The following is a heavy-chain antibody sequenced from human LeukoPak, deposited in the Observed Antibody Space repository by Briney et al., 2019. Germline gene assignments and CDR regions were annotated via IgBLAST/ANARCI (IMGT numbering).Heavy chain of an antibody. J-gene: IGHJ3*02. V-gene: IGHV3-48*01. CDR3: AREGKDYSNYVAFDI. CDR1: GFTFSSYS. Sequence: GGSLRLSXAASGFTFSSYSMNWVCQAPGKGLEWVSYISSSSSTIYYADSVKGRFTISRDNAKNSLYLQMNRLRAEDTAVYYCAREGKDYSNYVAFDIWGQGTMVTVSS. CDR2: ISSSSSTI. D-gene: IGHD4-11*01.